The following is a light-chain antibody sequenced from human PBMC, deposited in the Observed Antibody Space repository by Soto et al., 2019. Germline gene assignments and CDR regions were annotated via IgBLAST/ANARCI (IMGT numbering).Light chain of an antibody. J-gene: IGKJ5*01. CDR1: QRVSSSY. Sequence: DIVLTQSPGTLSLSPGERATLSCRASQRVSSSYLAWYQQKPGQAPSLVIDGASSRATGIPDRFSGSGSGTDFTLTISRLEPEDFALYYCQHYGAAPITFGQGTRLEI. CDR3: QHYGAAPIT. V-gene: IGKV3-20*01. CDR2: GAS.